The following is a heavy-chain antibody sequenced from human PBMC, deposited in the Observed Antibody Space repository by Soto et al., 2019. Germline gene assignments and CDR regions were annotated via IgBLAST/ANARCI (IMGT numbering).Heavy chain of an antibody. CDR3: ARHPSNFWFDP. CDR1: GGSISSGGYY. D-gene: IGHD4-4*01. CDR2: IYYSGST. V-gene: IGHV4-39*01. J-gene: IGHJ5*02. Sequence: PSETLSLTCTVSGGSISSGGYYWSWIRQHPGKGLERIGNIYYSGSTYYNPSLKSRVTVSVDTSKNQFSLKLSSVTAADTAVYYCARHPSNFWFDPWGQGTLVTVSS.